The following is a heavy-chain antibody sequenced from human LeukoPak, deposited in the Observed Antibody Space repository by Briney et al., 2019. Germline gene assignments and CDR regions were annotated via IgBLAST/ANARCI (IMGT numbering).Heavy chain of an antibody. V-gene: IGHV3-30-3*01. Sequence: GGSLRLSCAASGFTFSSYAMHWVRQAPGKGLEWVAVISYDGSNKYYADSVKGRFTISRDNAKNTLYLQMNSLRAEDTAVYYCASPSITIFGVVNPGYWGQGTLVTVSS. D-gene: IGHD3-3*01. CDR3: ASPSITIFGVVNPGY. CDR2: ISYDGSNK. CDR1: GFTFSSYA. J-gene: IGHJ4*02.